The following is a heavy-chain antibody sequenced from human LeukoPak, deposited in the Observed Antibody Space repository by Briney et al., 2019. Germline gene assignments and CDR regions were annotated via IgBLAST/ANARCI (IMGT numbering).Heavy chain of an antibody. CDR3: ARVSEGYSSGCYGPLYWYFDL. Sequence: GESLKISCKGSGYSFTSYWIGWVRQTPGKGLEWLGIIYPGDSDTRYSPSFQGQVTISADKSISTAYLQWSSLKASDTAMYYCARVSEGYSSGCYGPLYWYFDLSGRGTLVTVSS. CDR1: GYSFTSYW. J-gene: IGHJ2*01. CDR2: IYPGDSDT. V-gene: IGHV5-51*01. D-gene: IGHD6-19*01.